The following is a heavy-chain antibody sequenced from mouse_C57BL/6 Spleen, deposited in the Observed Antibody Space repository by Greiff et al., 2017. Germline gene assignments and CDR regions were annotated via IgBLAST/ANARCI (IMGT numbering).Heavy chain of an antibody. CDR3: TNEPGYAMDY. CDR1: GFNIKDDY. J-gene: IGHJ4*01. CDR2: IDPENGDT. V-gene: IGHV14-4*01. Sequence: VQLQPSGAELVRPGASVKLSCTASGFNIKDDYMHWVKQRPEQGLEWIGWIDPENGDTEYASKFQGKATITADTSSNTAYLQLSSLTSEDTAVYYCTNEPGYAMDYWGQGTSVTVSS.